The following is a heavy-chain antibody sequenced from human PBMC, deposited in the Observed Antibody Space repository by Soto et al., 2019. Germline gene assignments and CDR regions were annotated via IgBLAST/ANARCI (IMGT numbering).Heavy chain of an antibody. J-gene: IGHJ5*02. D-gene: IGHD2-15*01. CDR2: IIPIFGTA. CDR1: GGTFSSYA. CDR3: ARDHPLFCSGGSCWFDP. V-gene: IGHV1-69*01. Sequence: QVQLVQSGAEVTKPGSSVKVSCKASGGTFSSYAISWVRQAPGQGLEWMGGIIPIFGTANYAQKFQGRVTITADESTSTAYMELSSLRSEDTAVYYCARDHPLFCSGGSCWFDPWGQGTLVTVSS.